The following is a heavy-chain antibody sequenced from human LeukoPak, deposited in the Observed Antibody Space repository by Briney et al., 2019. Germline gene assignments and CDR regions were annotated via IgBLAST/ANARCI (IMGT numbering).Heavy chain of an antibody. V-gene: IGHV4-4*02. J-gene: IGHJ4*02. D-gene: IGHD6-19*01. CDR1: GGSINNNKW. Sequence: SETLSLTCVVSGGSINNNKWWSWVRQPPGKGLEWIGDVYYSGSTNYNPSLKSRVTMSVDKSKNQFSLKLNSVTAADTAVYYCAELGYSSGLGYWGQGTLVTVSS. CDR3: AELGYSSGLGY. CDR2: VYYSGST.